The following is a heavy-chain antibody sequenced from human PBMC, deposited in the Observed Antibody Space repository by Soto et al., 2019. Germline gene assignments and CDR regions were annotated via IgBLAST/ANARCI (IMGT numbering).Heavy chain of an antibody. J-gene: IGHJ6*02. CDR1: GFTFSNYA. CDR2: ISGSGGST. Sequence: VQLLESGGDLVQPGGSLRLSCEASGFTFSNYAMSWVRQAPGKGLEWVSVISGSGGSTNYADSAKGRFTISRDYSMDTLYLQMNSLRGEDTAVYYWARFFYNDIWTGKSDNMDVWGQGTTVIVSS. V-gene: IGHV3-23*01. CDR3: ARFFYNDIWTGKSDNMDV. D-gene: IGHD3-9*01.